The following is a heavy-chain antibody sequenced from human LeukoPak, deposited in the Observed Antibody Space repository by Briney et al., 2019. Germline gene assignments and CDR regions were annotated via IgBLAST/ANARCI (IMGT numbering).Heavy chain of an antibody. CDR2: TYYSEST. V-gene: IGHV4-39*01. CDR3: ARAPTVTFLDY. CDR1: GGSFSGYY. D-gene: IGHD4-17*01. Sequence: SETLSLTCAVYGGSFSGYYWGWIRQPPGKGLEWIGSTYYSESTYYNPSLKSRVTISVDTSKNQFSLKLTSVTAADTAVYYCARAPTVTFLDYWGQGTLVTVSS. J-gene: IGHJ4*02.